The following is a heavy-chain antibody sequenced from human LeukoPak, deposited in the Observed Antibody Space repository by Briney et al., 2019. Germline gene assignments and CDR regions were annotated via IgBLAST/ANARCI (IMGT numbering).Heavy chain of an antibody. Sequence: ASVKVSCKASGYTFTSYYMHWVRQAPGHGLEWMGIMNPSGGSTSYAQKFQGRVTMTRDTSTSTVYMELSSLRSEDTAVYYCAREWLQFWSLFYWGQGTLVTVSS. CDR3: AREWLQFWSLFY. J-gene: IGHJ4*02. CDR2: MNPSGGST. CDR1: GYTFTSYY. D-gene: IGHD5-24*01. V-gene: IGHV1-46*01.